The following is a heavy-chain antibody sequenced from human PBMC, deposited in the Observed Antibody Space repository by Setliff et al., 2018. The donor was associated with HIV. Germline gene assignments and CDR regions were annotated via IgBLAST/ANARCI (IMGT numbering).Heavy chain of an antibody. D-gene: IGHD5-18*01. V-gene: IGHV4-34*01. J-gene: IGHJ4*02. Sequence: SETLSLTCAVYGRSFSGYYWSWIRQPPGKGLEWIGSIYYSGSTYYNPSLKSRVTISVDTSKNQFSLKLSSVTAADTAVYYCARLWKGGYSYGPTNYFDYWGQGTLVTVSS. CDR1: GRSFSGYY. CDR3: ARLWKGGYSYGPTNYFDY. CDR2: IYYSGST.